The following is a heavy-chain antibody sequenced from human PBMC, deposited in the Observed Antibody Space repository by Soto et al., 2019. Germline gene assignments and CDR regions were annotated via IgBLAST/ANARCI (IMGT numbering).Heavy chain of an antibody. Sequence: GASVKVSCKVSGYTLSELSMHWVRQAPGKGLEWVGGFDPEDGETIYAQNFQGRVTVTEDTPTDTAYMELSSLRSDDTAVYYCATVATRAPVWGQGTLVTVSS. V-gene: IGHV1-24*01. J-gene: IGHJ4*02. D-gene: IGHD2-15*01. CDR3: ATVATRAPV. CDR2: FDPEDGET. CDR1: GYTLSELS.